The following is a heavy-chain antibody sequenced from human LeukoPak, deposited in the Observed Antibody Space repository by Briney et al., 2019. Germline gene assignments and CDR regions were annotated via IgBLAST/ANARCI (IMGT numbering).Heavy chain of an antibody. CDR3: ARDTPSRYYYGSGSSGFDP. CDR2: IHHTGST. J-gene: IGHJ5*02. V-gene: IGHV4-38-2*02. Sequence: SETLSLTCTVSGYSISSGYYWGWIRQPPGKGLEWIGSIHHTGSTHFNPSLKSRVTISVDTSKNQFSLNLSSVTAADTAVYYCARDTPSRYYYGSGSSGFDPWGQGTLVTVSS. D-gene: IGHD3-10*01. CDR1: GYSISSGYY.